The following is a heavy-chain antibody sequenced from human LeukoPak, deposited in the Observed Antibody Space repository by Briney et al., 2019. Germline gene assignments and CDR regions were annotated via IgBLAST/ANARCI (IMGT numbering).Heavy chain of an antibody. J-gene: IGHJ4*02. Sequence: SETLSLTCTVSGYSISSGYYWGWIRQPPGKGLEWIGSIYHSGSSFDNPALKSRVTISVDTSKNQFSLKLSSVTAADTAVYYCARHRSGWLQSSFDYWGQGTLVTVSS. CDR3: ARHRSGWLQSSFDY. CDR1: GYSISSGYY. V-gene: IGHV4-38-2*02. CDR2: IYHSGSS. D-gene: IGHD5-24*01.